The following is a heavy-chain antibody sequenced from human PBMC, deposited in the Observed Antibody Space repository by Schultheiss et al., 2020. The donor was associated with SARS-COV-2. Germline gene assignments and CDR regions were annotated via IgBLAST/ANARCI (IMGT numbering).Heavy chain of an antibody. CDR3: ARVDPGDSSSWSAGMDV. Sequence: ASVKVSCKASGYTFTSYGISWVRQAPGQGLEWMGWISAYNGNTNYAQKLQGRVTMTTDTSTSTAYMELSSLRSEDTAVYYCARVDPGDSSSWSAGMDVWGQGTTVTVSS. CDR2: ISAYNGNT. J-gene: IGHJ6*02. V-gene: IGHV1-18*01. CDR1: GYTFTSYG. D-gene: IGHD6-13*01.